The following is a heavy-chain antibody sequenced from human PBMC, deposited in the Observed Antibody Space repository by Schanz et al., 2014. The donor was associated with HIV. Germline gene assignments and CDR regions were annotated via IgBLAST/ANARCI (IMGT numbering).Heavy chain of an antibody. V-gene: IGHV1-69*01. CDR2: IIPVFGTT. CDR3: ARKGGDGYERLDV. D-gene: IGHD2-21*01. Sequence: QVHLEQSGAEVRKPGSSMKVSCKTSGGSFIDHAISWVRQAPGQGLEWMGGIIPVFGTTNYAQKFQGRVTITADESRSTAYMELSSLRSEDTAVYYCARKGGDGYERLDVWGQGTMVTVSS. CDR1: GGSFIDHA. J-gene: IGHJ6*02.